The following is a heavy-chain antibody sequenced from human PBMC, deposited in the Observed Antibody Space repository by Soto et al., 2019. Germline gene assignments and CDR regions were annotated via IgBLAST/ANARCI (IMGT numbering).Heavy chain of an antibody. D-gene: IGHD3-22*01. CDR2: IYYSGST. CDR3: ASSPWIYYDSSGYSVYYFDY. J-gene: IGHJ4*02. Sequence: SETLSLTCTVSGGSISSYYWSWIRQPPGKGLDWIGYIYYSGSTYYNPSLKSRVTISVDTSKNQFSLKLSSVTAADTAVYYCASSPWIYYDSSGYSVYYFDYWGQGTLVTVSS. CDR1: GGSISSYY. V-gene: IGHV4-59*08.